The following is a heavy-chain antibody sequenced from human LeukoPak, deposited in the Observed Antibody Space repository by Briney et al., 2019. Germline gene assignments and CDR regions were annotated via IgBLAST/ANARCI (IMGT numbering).Heavy chain of an antibody. CDR2: TNEAGGDK. V-gene: IGHV3-7*01. D-gene: IGHD1-1*01. CDR1: GFTSSDFW. J-gene: IGHJ4*02. CDR3: AIATTGRGAFGS. Sequence: GGSLRLSCAASGFTSSDFWMSWVRQAPGKGLECVASTNEAGGDKYYVDSVKGRFTISRDNSKNSLSLQMNSLTAEDTAIYYCAIATTGRGAFGSWGQGTLVSVSS.